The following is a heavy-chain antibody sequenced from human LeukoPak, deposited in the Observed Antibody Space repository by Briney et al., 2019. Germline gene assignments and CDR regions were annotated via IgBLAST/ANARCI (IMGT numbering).Heavy chain of an antibody. CDR2: IYYSGST. CDR3: ARHPYYRIAAGYYFDY. Sequence: PSETLSLTCTVSGGSISSYYWSWIWQPPGKGLEWIGYIYYSGSTNYNPSLKSRVTISVDTSKNQFSLKLSSVTAADTAVYYCARHPYYRIAAGYYFDYWGQGTLVTVSS. V-gene: IGHV4-59*08. CDR1: GGSISSYY. J-gene: IGHJ4*02. D-gene: IGHD3-10*01.